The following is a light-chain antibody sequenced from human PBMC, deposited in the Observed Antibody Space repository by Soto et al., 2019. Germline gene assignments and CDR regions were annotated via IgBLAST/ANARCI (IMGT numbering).Light chain of an antibody. J-gene: IGLJ1*01. CDR1: SSNIGSKT. CDR2: SNY. Sequence: QSALTQPPSASGTPGQRVTSSCSGSSSNIGSKTVNWYQQLPGTAPKLLIYSNYQRPSGVPDRFSGSKSGTSASVAISGLQSEDEADYYCGAWDASLNGYIFGTGNKVTVL. V-gene: IGLV1-44*01. CDR3: GAWDASLNGYI.